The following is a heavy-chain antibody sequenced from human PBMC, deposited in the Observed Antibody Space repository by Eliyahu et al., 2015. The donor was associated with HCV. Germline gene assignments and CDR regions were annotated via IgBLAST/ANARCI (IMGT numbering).Heavy chain of an antibody. V-gene: IGHV4-59*01. CDR3: ASGGGGIAVAGTGGWFDP. J-gene: IGHJ5*02. CDR2: IHYSGST. Sequence: QVQLQESGPGLVKPSETLSLTCTVSGGSIXTYYWSWIRQPPGKGLEWIGYIHYSGSTNYNPSLKSRVTISLDTSKNQFSLNLTSVTAADTAVYYCASGGGGIAVAGTGGWFDPWGQGTLATVSS. D-gene: IGHD6-19*01. CDR1: GGSIXTYY.